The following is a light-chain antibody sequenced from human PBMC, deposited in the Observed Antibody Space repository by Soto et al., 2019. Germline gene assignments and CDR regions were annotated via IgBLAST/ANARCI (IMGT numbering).Light chain of an antibody. Sequence: QSVLTQPPSVSGAPGQTVTISCTGSSSNIGAGYDVHWYQQLPGGGYKLLIYTNTNRPSGVPDRFSGSQSGTSASLAITGLQADDEADYYCQSYDSSLSGHVVFGGGTKLTVL. CDR1: SSNIGAGYD. CDR3: QSYDSSLSGHVV. J-gene: IGLJ2*01. V-gene: IGLV1-40*01. CDR2: TNT.